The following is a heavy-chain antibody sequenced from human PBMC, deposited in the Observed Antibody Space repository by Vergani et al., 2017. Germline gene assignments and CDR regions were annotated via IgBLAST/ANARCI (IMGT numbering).Heavy chain of an antibody. D-gene: IGHD2-2*01. Sequence: QVQLVQSGAEVKKPGSSVKVSCKASGGTFSSYAISWVRQAPGQGLEWMGGIIPIFGTANYAQKFQGRVTITADESTSTAYMELSSLRSEDTAVYYGAKGGDIVXVPAAKYYYYYMDVWGKGTTVTVSS. CDR1: GGTFSSYA. CDR3: AKGGDIVXVPAAKYYYYYMDV. V-gene: IGHV1-69*01. CDR2: IIPIFGTA. J-gene: IGHJ6*03.